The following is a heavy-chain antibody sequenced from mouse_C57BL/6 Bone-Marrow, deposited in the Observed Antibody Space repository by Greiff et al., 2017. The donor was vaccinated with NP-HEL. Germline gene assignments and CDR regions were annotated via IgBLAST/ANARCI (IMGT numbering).Heavy chain of an antibody. Sequence: QVHVKQPGAELVKPGASVKLSCKASGYTFTSYWMHWVKQRPGQGLEWIGMIHPNSGSTNYNEKFKSKATLTVDKSSSTAYMQLSSLTSEDSAVYYLARSLYGSIPYWGQGTLVTVSA. V-gene: IGHV1-64*01. CDR2: IHPNSGST. CDR1: GYTFTSYW. J-gene: IGHJ3*01. D-gene: IGHD1-1*01. CDR3: ARSLYGSIPY.